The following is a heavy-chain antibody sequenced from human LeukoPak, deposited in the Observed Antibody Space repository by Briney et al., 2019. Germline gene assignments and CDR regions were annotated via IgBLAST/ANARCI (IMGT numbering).Heavy chain of an antibody. J-gene: IGHJ3*02. CDR3: ARAFAGEDYGDYGPGDNLDAFDI. V-gene: IGHV3-53*01. CDR1: GFTVSTTF. Sequence: GGSLRLSCAASGFTVSTTFMSWVRQAPGTGLEWVSVIYAGGTTDYADSVKGRFTISRDNSKNTLYLQMNSLRAEDTAVYYCARAFAGEDYGDYGPGDNLDAFDIWGQGTMVTVSS. D-gene: IGHD4-17*01. CDR2: IYAGGTT.